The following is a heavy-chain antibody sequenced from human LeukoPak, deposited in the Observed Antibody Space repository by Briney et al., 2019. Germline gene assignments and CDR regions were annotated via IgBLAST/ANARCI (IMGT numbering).Heavy chain of an antibody. CDR3: ATSRIAVAGRDY. V-gene: IGHV3-20*04. J-gene: IGHJ4*02. Sequence: GGSLRLSCAASGFTFDDYGMSWVRQAPGKGLEWVSGINWSGGSTGYADSVKGRFTISRDNAKNSLYLQMNSLRAEDTVLYYCATSRIAVAGRDYWGQGTLVTVSS. CDR2: INWSGGST. CDR1: GFTFDDYG. D-gene: IGHD6-19*01.